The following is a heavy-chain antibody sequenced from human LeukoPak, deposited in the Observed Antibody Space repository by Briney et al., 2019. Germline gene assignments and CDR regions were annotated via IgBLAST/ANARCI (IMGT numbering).Heavy chain of an antibody. Sequence: SETLSLTCTVSGGSISSYYWSWIRQPPGKGLEWIGYIYYSGSTNYNPSLKSRVTISVDTSKNQFSLRLSSVTAADTAVYYCARRGGYGDYSYYYYYMDVWGKGTTVTVSS. CDR3: ARRGGYGDYSYYYYYMDV. CDR2: IYYSGST. V-gene: IGHV4-59*01. J-gene: IGHJ6*03. D-gene: IGHD4-17*01. CDR1: GGSISSYY.